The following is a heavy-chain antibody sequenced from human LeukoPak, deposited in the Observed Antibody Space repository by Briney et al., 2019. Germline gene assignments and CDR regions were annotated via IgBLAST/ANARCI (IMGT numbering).Heavy chain of an antibody. Sequence: GESLKISCKGSGYGFTTCWIGWVRQMPGKGPEWMGVINPGNSDTRYSPSFQGQVTISADKSITTAYLQWSSLKASDTAMYYCARLRWAAGDGYYFDYWGQGTPVTVSS. CDR3: ARLRWAAGDGYYFDY. J-gene: IGHJ4*02. V-gene: IGHV5-51*01. D-gene: IGHD6-13*01. CDR1: GYGFTTCW. CDR2: INPGNSDT.